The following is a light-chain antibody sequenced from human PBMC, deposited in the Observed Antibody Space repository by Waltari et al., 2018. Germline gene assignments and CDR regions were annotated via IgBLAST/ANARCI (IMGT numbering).Light chain of an antibody. CDR2: KAS. Sequence: DIQMTQSPSTLSASVGDTITITCRASQSISNYLAWYQQKPGKAPKLLIYKASSSGSGVPSRFSGSGSGTEFTLTINSLQPDDSATYYCQQYNTYSSFGQGSKLEI. V-gene: IGKV1-5*03. CDR1: QSISNY. CDR3: QQYNTYSS. J-gene: IGKJ2*03.